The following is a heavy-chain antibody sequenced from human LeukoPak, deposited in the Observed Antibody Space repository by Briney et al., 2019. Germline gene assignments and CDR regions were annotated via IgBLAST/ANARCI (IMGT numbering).Heavy chain of an antibody. CDR1: GGSISSYY. V-gene: IGHV4-4*07. CDR2: IYTSGST. D-gene: IGHD1-26*01. Sequence: PSETLPLTCTVSGGSISSYYWSWIRQPAGKGLEWIGRIYTSGSTNYNPSLKSRVTMSVDTSKNQFSLKLSSVTAADTAVYYCARTFFPSGSYYDDYFDYWGQGTLVTVSS. CDR3: ARTFFPSGSYYDDYFDY. J-gene: IGHJ4*02.